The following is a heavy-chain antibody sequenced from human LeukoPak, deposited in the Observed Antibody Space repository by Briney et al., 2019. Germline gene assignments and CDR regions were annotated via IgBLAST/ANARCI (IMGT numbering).Heavy chain of an antibody. Sequence: SETLSLTCTVSGGSISSYYWSWIRQPAGKGLEWIGRIYTSGNTHFNPSLRSRVTISVDTSKNQFSLKLSSVTAADTAVYYCARVEVVVAAAPKYNWFDPWGQGTLVTVSS. J-gene: IGHJ5*02. V-gene: IGHV4-4*07. CDR3: ARVEVVVAAAPKYNWFDP. D-gene: IGHD2-15*01. CDR1: GGSISSYY. CDR2: IYTSGNT.